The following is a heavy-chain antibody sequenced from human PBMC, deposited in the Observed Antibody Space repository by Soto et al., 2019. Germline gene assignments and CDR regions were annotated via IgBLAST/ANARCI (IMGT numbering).Heavy chain of an antibody. CDR3: AKDHDILTGYYFGGGWYFDY. D-gene: IGHD3-9*01. CDR1: GFTFSSYA. Sequence: GGSLRLSCAASGFTFSSYAMSWVRQAPGKGLEWVSAISGSGGSTYYADSVKGRFTISRDNSKNTLYLQMNSLRAEDTAVYYCAKDHDILTGYYFGGGWYFDYWGQGTLVTVSS. CDR2: ISGSGGST. V-gene: IGHV3-23*01. J-gene: IGHJ4*02.